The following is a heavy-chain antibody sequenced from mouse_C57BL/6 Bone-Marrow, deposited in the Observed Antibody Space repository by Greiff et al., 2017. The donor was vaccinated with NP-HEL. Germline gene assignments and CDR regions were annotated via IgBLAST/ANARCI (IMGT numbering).Heavy chain of an antibody. CDR2: ISYDGSN. CDR3: ARSKSDYLDY. J-gene: IGHJ2*01. Sequence: EVKLMESGPGLVKPSQSLSLTCSVTGYSITSGYYWNWIRQFPGNKLEWMGYISYDGSNNYNPSLKNRISITRDTSKNQFFLKLKSVTAEYTATYYCARSKSDYLDYWGQGTTLTVSS. CDR1: GYSITSGYY. V-gene: IGHV3-6*01.